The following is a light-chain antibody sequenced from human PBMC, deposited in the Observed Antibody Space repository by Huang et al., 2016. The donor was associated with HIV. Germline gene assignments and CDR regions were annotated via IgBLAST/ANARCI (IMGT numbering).Light chain of an antibody. CDR2: WAS. CDR1: QSVFHSSNNKNY. CDR3: HQYYNSPQT. Sequence: DIVVTQSPGSLALSLGERAAINCTSSQSVFHSSNNKNYLSWYQLKPGQSPQLLIYWASTREFGVPDRFLGTGSVTEFTLTITSLQAEDVAVYYCHQYYNSPQTFGQGTKVEV. V-gene: IGKV4-1*01. J-gene: IGKJ1*01.